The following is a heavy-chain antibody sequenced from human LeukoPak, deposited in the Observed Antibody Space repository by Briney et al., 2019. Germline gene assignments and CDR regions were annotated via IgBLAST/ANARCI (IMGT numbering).Heavy chain of an antibody. CDR3: AKPPDNWNYGYMDV. CDR2: ISGSGGST. V-gene: IGHV3-23*01. Sequence: PGGSLRLSCAASGFTFSSYAMSWVRQAPGKGLEWVSAISGSGGSTYYADSVKGRFTISRDNSKNTLYLQMNSLRAEDTAVHYCAKPPDNWNYGYMDVWGKGTTVTVSS. J-gene: IGHJ6*03. D-gene: IGHD1-7*01. CDR1: GFTFSSYA.